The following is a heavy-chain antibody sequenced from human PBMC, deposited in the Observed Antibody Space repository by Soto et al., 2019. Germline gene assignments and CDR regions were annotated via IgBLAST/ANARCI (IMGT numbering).Heavy chain of an antibody. CDR1: GYTFTSYY. Sequence: ASVKVSCKASGYTFTSYYMHWVRQAPGQGLAGMGVINPSGGSTRYAQKFQGRVTMTRDTSTSTVYMELSSLGSEDTAVYYCARESLEYSSSEGYDYWGQGTLVTVSS. CDR3: ARESLEYSSSEGYDY. V-gene: IGHV1-46*01. J-gene: IGHJ4*02. CDR2: INPSGGST. D-gene: IGHD6-6*01.